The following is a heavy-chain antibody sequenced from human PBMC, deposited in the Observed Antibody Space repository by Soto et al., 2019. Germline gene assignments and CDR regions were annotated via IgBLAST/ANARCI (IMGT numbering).Heavy chain of an antibody. J-gene: IGHJ6*02. D-gene: IGHD3-10*01. Sequence: GGPLRLSCISSGFTFRTYTMNWVRQAPGKGLEWVSGIRGFSPYTFYAESVKGRFTISRDNAKNSLYLQMDSLRAEDTAVYYCARDRGYDAHDYYYNALDVWGRGTTVTVSS. CDR1: GFTFRTYT. V-gene: IGHV3-21*01. CDR2: IRGFSPYT. CDR3: ARDRGYDAHDYYYNALDV.